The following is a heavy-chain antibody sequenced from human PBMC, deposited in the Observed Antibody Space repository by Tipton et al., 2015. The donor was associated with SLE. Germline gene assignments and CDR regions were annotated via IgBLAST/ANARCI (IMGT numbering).Heavy chain of an antibody. Sequence: TLSLTCTVSGGSISSYYWSWIRQPPGKELEWIGYIYYSGSTNYNPSLKSRVTMSVDTSKNQFSLKLSSVTAADTAIYYCARGLSQDNWGQWTVVTVSS. V-gene: IGHV4-59*01. CDR2: IYYSGST. CDR3: ARGLSQDN. CDR1: GGSISSYY. J-gene: IGHJ4*02.